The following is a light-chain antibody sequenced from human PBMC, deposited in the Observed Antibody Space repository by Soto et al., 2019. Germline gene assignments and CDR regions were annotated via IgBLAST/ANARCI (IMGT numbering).Light chain of an antibody. CDR3: LQDYSYPNT. J-gene: IGKJ4*01. CDR2: AAT. Sequence: IQVTQSPSSLSASVGDRVTITCRASQAIRNDVAWYQQKAGSVPNLLIYAATHLQSGVPSRFSGSGYGTDFTLTISSLQPEDFATYYCLQDYSYPNTFGGGTKVEIK. CDR1: QAIRND. V-gene: IGKV1-6*01.